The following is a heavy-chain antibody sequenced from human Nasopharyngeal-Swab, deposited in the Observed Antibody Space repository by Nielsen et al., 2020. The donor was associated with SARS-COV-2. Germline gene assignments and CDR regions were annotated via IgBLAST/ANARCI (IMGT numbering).Heavy chain of an antibody. CDR3: VKLDGYNDY. Sequence: LKISCAASGFTFSSYAMHWVRQAPGKGLEYVSAISSNGGSTYYADSVKGRFTISRDNSKNTLYLQMSSLRAEDTAVYYCVKLDGYNDYWGQGTLVTVSS. CDR1: GFTFSSYA. J-gene: IGHJ4*02. CDR2: ISSNGGST. V-gene: IGHV3-64D*08. D-gene: IGHD5-24*01.